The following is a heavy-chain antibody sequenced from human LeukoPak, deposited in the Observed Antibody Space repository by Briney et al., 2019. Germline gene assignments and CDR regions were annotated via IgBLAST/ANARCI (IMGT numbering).Heavy chain of an antibody. CDR1: GFTFSSYG. D-gene: IGHD3-16*01. V-gene: IGHV3-33*01. CDR3: AREVGGSAFDI. CDR2: IWYDGSNK. Sequence: GGSLRLSCAASGFTFSSYGMHWVRQAPGKGLEWVAVIWYDGSNKYYADSVKGRFTISRHNSKNTLYLQMNSLRAEDTAVYYCAREVGGSAFDIWGQGTMVTVSS. J-gene: IGHJ3*02.